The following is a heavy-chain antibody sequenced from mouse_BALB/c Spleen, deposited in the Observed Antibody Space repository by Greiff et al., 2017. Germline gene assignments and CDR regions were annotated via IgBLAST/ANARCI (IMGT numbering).Heavy chain of an antibody. CDR3: ARYLGHYYAMDY. V-gene: IGHV14-3*02. CDR1: GFNIKDTY. D-gene: IGHD4-1*01. CDR2: IDPANGNT. J-gene: IGHJ4*01. Sequence: VQLQQSGAELVKPGASVKLSCTGSGFNIKDTYMHWVKQRPEQGLEWIGRIDPANGNTKYDPKFQGKATITADTSSNTAYLQLSSLTSEDTAVYYCARYLGHYYAMDYWGQGTSVTVSS.